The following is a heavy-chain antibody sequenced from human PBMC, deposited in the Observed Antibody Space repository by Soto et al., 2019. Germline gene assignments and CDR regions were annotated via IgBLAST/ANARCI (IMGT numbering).Heavy chain of an antibody. Sequence: SETLSLTCTVSGGSISTYWWSWSRQPPRKGLEWIGYIYYSGSTNYNPSLKSRVTISVDTSKNQFSLKLTSVTAADTAVYYCARSRGSTRSFDYWGQGTLVTVSS. D-gene: IGHD2-15*01. CDR3: ARSRGSTRSFDY. CDR1: GGSISTYW. J-gene: IGHJ4*02. V-gene: IGHV4-59*01. CDR2: IYYSGST.